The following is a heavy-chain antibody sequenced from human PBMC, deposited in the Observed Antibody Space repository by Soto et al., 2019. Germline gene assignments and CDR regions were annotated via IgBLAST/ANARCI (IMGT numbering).Heavy chain of an antibody. Sequence: SVKVSCKASGFTFTSSAVQWVRQARGQRLEWIGWIVVGSGNTNYAQKFQERVTITRDMSTSTAYMELSSLRSEDTAVYYCAAGADFWCGKNYYYYYGIDVWGQGTTVTVSS. CDR1: GFTFTSSA. J-gene: IGHJ6*02. V-gene: IGHV1-58*01. D-gene: IGHD3-3*01. CDR2: IVVGSGNT. CDR3: AAGADFWCGKNYYYYYGIDV.